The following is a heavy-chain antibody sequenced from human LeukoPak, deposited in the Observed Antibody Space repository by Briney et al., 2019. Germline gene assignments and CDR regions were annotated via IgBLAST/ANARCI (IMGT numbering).Heavy chain of an antibody. V-gene: IGHV5-51*01. Sequence: GESLKISCKGSRNSFTNYWIAWVRQMPGKGLEWMGIIYPGDSDTRYSPSFQGQVTISADKSISTAYLQWSSLKASDTAMYYCARQGDFWSGYYTNPYYYYYMDVWGKGTTVTVSS. D-gene: IGHD3-3*01. CDR3: ARQGDFWSGYYTNPYYYYYMDV. CDR1: RNSFTNYW. J-gene: IGHJ6*03. CDR2: IYPGDSDT.